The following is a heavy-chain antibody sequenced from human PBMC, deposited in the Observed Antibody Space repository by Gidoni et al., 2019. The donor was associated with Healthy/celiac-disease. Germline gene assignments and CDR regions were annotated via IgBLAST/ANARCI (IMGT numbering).Heavy chain of an antibody. Sequence: QLQLQESGPGLVKPSETLSLTCTVSGGPISSSSYYWGWIRQPPGKGLEWIGSIYYSGSTYYNPSLKSRVTIAVDTSKNQFSLKLSSVTAADTAVYYCVLHLEVDYWGQGTLVTVSS. J-gene: IGHJ4*02. V-gene: IGHV4-39*01. CDR2: IYYSGST. CDR3: VLHLEVDY. CDR1: GGPISSSSYY.